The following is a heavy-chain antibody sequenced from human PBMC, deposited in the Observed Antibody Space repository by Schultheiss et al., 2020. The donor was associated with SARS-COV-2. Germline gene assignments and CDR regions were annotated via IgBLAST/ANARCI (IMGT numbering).Heavy chain of an antibody. CDR2: LTSSGISI. V-gene: IGHV3-48*03. Sequence: GSLRLSCAASGFTFSSYEMNWVRQAPGKGLEWVSSLTSSGISIFYAEFVRGRFTISRDNAKNSLYLQMNNLRADDTAVYYCARMGYDSRGYYSYAMDVWGQGTTVTVSS. CDR1: GFTFSSYE. D-gene: IGHD3-22*01. J-gene: IGHJ6*02. CDR3: ARMGYDSRGYYSYAMDV.